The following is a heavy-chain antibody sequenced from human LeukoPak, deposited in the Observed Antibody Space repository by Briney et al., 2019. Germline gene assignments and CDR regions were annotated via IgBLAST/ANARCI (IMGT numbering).Heavy chain of an antibody. Sequence: GGSLRLSCSVSGFTFSSYPMHWVRQAPGKGLEYVSAISSNGGGTYYADSVKGRFTISRDNSMNTLYLQMSSLRAEDTAVYYCVKTIAVAGDFDYWGQGTLVTVSS. J-gene: IGHJ4*02. CDR3: VKTIAVAGDFDY. CDR1: GFTFSSYP. V-gene: IGHV3-64D*09. CDR2: ISSNGGGT. D-gene: IGHD6-19*01.